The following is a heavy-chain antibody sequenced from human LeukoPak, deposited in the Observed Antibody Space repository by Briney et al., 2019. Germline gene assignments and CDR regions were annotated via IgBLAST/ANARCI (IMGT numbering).Heavy chain of an antibody. Sequence: SETLSLTCAVSGYSISSGYYWGWIRQPPGKGLEWIGSIYHSGSTYYNPSLKSRVTISVDTSKNQFSLKLSSVTAADTAVYYCARHITSDYYGSGSSLHYFDYWGQGTLVTVSS. CDR3: ARHITSDYYGSGSSLHYFDY. CDR1: GYSISSGYY. CDR2: IYHSGST. D-gene: IGHD3-10*01. J-gene: IGHJ4*02. V-gene: IGHV4-38-2*01.